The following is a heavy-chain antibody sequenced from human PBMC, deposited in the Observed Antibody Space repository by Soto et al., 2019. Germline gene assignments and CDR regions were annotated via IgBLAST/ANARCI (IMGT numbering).Heavy chain of an antibody. CDR3: TRADVTLTLSVFDP. V-gene: IGHV4-34*01. Sequence: SETLSLTCAVYGGSFSGYYWSWIRQPPGKGLEWIGEINHSGSTNYNPSLKSRVTISVDTSKNQFSLKLSSVTAADTAVYYCTRADVTLTLSVFDPWGQGTLVTVSS. CDR1: GGSFSGYY. D-gene: IGHD3-16*01. J-gene: IGHJ5*02. CDR2: INHSGST.